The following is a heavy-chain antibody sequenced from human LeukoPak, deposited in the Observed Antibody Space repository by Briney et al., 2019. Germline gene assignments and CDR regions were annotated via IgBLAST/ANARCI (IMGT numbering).Heavy chain of an antibody. CDR3: ARAYGSGNYYFDY. CDR2: IYYSGST. CDR1: GGSISSYY. J-gene: IGHJ4*02. D-gene: IGHD3-10*01. V-gene: IGHV4-59*01. Sequence: SETLSLTCTVSGGSISSYYWSWIRQPPGKGLEWIGYIYYSGSTNYNPSLKSRVTISVDTSKNQFSLKLSSVTAADTAAYYCARAYGSGNYYFDYWGQGTLVTVSS.